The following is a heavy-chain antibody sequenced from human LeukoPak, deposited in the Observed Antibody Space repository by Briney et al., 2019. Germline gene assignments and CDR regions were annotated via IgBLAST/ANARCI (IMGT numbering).Heavy chain of an antibody. D-gene: IGHD5-12*01. J-gene: IGHJ3*02. CDR1: GFTFSSYA. CDR2: ISGSGGST. Sequence: GSLRLSCAAFGFTFSSYAMSWVRQAPGKGLEWVSAISGSGGSTYYADSVKGRFTISRDNSKNTLYLQMNSLRAEDTAVYYCAKPNSGNNAFDIWGQGTMVTVSS. CDR3: AKPNSGNNAFDI. V-gene: IGHV3-23*01.